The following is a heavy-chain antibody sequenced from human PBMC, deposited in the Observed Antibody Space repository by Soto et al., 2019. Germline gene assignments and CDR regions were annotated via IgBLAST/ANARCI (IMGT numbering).Heavy chain of an antibody. D-gene: IGHD2-15*01. Sequence: PSETLYLTCTIPGGPLSSYYWNWIRPPPGKGPEWIRNLYYSGSTNYNPSLKSRVTISVDRSKDQVSLKLSSVTAADTAVYYCARGGARYYYYYYMDVWGKGTTVTVSS. CDR2: LYYSGST. CDR1: GGPLSSYY. CDR3: ARGGARYYYYYYMDV. J-gene: IGHJ6*03. V-gene: IGHV4-59*01.